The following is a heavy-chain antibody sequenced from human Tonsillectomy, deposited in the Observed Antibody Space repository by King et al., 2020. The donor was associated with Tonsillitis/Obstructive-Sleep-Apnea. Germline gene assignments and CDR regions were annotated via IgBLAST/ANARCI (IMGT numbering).Heavy chain of an antibody. Sequence: VQLQQWGAGLLKPSETLSLTCAVYVGSFSGYYWSWIRQPPGKGLEWIGEINHSGSTNYNPSLKSRVTISVDTSKNQFSLKLSSVTAADTAVYYCARSPLYCSGGSCYLGYFDYWGQGTLVTVSS. CDR2: INHSGST. D-gene: IGHD2-15*01. CDR1: VGSFSGYY. J-gene: IGHJ4*02. V-gene: IGHV4-34*01. CDR3: ARSPLYCSGGSCYLGYFDY.